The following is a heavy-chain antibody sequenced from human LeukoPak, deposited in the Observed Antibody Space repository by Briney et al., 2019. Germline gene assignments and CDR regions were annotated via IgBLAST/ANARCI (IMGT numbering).Heavy chain of an antibody. Sequence: GESLKISCKGSGYSFTTYWIGWVRQMPGKSLEWMAIIYPGDSDTRYNPSFQGQVTISADTSISTAYLQWSSLKASDTAIYYCATYFAGAETFDIWGQGTVVTVSS. D-gene: IGHD3-16*01. J-gene: IGHJ3*02. V-gene: IGHV5-51*01. CDR3: ATYFAGAETFDI. CDR1: GYSFTTYW. CDR2: IYPGDSDT.